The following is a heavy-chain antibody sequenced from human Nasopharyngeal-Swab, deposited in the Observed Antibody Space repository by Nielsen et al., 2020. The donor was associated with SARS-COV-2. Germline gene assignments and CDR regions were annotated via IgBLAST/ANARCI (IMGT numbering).Heavy chain of an antibody. Sequence: SETLSLACTVYGDSIAYSTFDWGRIRQPPGKGRVRSGDIYYNGNNDENTALKSRLTISVDKYKKQLSLQLSSVSAADTAVYYGVRSSSWYYFDYWAQGTPVTVSS. CDR3: VRSSSWYYFDY. CDR2: IYYNGNN. D-gene: IGHD6-13*01. J-gene: IGHJ4*02. CDR1: GDSIAYSTFD. V-gene: IGHV4-39*01.